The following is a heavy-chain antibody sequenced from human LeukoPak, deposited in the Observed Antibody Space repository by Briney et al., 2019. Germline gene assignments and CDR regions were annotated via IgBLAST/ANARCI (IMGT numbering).Heavy chain of an antibody. Sequence: SETLSLTCTVSGGSISSYYWSWIRQPPGKGLEWIGYIYHSGSTNYNPSLKSRVTISVDTSKNQFSLKLSSVTAAYTAMYYRASLSGWRLNYWGQGALVTVSS. CDR1: GGSISSYY. V-gene: IGHV4-59*08. J-gene: IGHJ4*02. CDR2: IYHSGST. CDR3: ASLSGWRLNY. D-gene: IGHD6-19*01.